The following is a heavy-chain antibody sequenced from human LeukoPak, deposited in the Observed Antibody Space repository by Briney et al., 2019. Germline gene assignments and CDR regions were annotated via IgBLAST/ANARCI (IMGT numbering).Heavy chain of an antibody. V-gene: IGHV1-2*02. Sequence: GASVKVSCKASGYTFTVYYMHWVRQAPGQGLEWMGWINPNSGATLYAQKFQGRVTMTRDTSINPAYMELSSLRSDDTAVYYCTRAKRVIFDYWGQGTLVTVSS. D-gene: IGHD1-1*01. CDR3: TRAKRVIFDY. J-gene: IGHJ4*02. CDR2: INPNSGAT. CDR1: GYTFTVYY.